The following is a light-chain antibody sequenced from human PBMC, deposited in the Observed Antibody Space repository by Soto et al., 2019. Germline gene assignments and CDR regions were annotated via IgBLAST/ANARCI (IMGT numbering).Light chain of an antibody. CDR2: GSS. Sequence: EVVLTQSPGTLSLSPGERASLSCRASQSVSNNYLAWYQQKPGQSPKLLIFGSSDRATGIPDRFSGSGSGTDFPLTISRLEPEDFAVYYCQLYGSSPPYTFGQGTKLEIK. CDR3: QLYGSSPPYT. J-gene: IGKJ2*01. V-gene: IGKV3-20*01. CDR1: QSVSNNY.